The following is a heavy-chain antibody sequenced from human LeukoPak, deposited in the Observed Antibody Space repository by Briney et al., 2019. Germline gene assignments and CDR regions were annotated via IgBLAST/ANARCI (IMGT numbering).Heavy chain of an antibody. CDR3: ARKYLYGSGKPHFDY. Sequence: ASVKVSCKASGYTFTSYDINWVRQATGQGLEWMGWMNPNSGNTGYAQKFQGRVIMTRNTSISTAYMELSSLRYDDTAVYYYARKYLYGSGKPHFDYWGQGALVTVSS. J-gene: IGHJ4*02. CDR1: GYTFTSYD. D-gene: IGHD3-10*01. V-gene: IGHV1-8*01. CDR2: MNPNSGNT.